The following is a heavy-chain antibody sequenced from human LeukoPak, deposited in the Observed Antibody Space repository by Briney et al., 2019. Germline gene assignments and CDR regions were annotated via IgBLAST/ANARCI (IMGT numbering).Heavy chain of an antibody. CDR1: GFTFSSYW. D-gene: IGHD6-13*01. J-gene: IGHJ4*02. CDR2: IKQDGSEK. CDR3: ARDLDSSSWAFDY. V-gene: IGHV3-7*01. Sequence: PGGSLRLSCAASGFTFSSYWMSWVRQAPGKGLEWVANIKQDGSEKYYVDSVKGRFTISRDNAKDSLYLQMNSLRAEDTAVYYCARDLDSSSWAFDYWGQGTLVTVSS.